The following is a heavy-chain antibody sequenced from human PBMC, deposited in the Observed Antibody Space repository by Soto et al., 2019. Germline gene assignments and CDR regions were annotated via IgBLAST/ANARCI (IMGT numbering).Heavy chain of an antibody. D-gene: IGHD7-27*01. Sequence: QVQLQESGPGLVEPSQTLSLTCTVSGDSISSGGHNWSWIRQHPGKGLEWIGFIHYSGSTSYNPSLESRVTISVDTSRNQFSLRLSSVTAADTAVYYCTAGRDASKTGYWGQGTLVTVSS. CDR2: IHYSGST. CDR3: TAGRDASKTGY. V-gene: IGHV4-31*03. CDR1: GDSISSGGHN. J-gene: IGHJ4*02.